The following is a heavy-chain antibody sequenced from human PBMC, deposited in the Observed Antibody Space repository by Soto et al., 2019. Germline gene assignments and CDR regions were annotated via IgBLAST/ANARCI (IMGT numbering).Heavy chain of an antibody. V-gene: IGHV6-1*01. CDR3: ARDLGYDFWRGYFVDWFDP. CDR1: GDSVSSNSAA. Sequence: SQTLSLTCAISGDSVSSNSAAWDWLRQTPSRGLEWLGRTYYRSKWYNDYAVSVKSRITINPDTSKNQFSLQLNSVTPEDTAVYYCARDLGYDFWRGYFVDWFDPWGQGTLVTVSS. D-gene: IGHD3-3*01. CDR2: TYYRSKWYN. J-gene: IGHJ5*02.